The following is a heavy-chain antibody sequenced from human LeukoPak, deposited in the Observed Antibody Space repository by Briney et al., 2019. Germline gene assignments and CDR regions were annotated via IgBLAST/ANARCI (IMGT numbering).Heavy chain of an antibody. Sequence: PGGSLRLSCAASGFTLSYFWMSWVRQAPGKGLEWVANIKLDGSEKNYVDSVKGRFTISRDNAKNSLYLQMNSLRAEDTAVYYCARDGIITMVRGVKGNWFDPWGQGTLVTVSS. CDR3: ARDGIITMVRGVKGNWFDP. CDR2: IKLDGSEK. CDR1: GFTLSYFW. J-gene: IGHJ5*02. V-gene: IGHV3-7*01. D-gene: IGHD3-10*01.